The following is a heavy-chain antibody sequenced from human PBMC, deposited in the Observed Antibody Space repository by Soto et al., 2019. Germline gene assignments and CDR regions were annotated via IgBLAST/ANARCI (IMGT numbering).Heavy chain of an antibody. D-gene: IGHD3-22*01. V-gene: IGHV3-66*01. CDR1: GFSVSSNY. J-gene: IGHJ5*02. CDR2: IYSGGTT. Sequence: EVQLVESGGGLVQPGGSLRLSCAASGFSVSSNYMSWVRQAPGKGLEWVSVIYSGGTTYYVDSVKGRFTISRDNSKNTLYLQMNSLRAEDTAVYYCARNGDSSDYRGWFDPWGQGTLVTVSS. CDR3: ARNGDSSDYRGWFDP.